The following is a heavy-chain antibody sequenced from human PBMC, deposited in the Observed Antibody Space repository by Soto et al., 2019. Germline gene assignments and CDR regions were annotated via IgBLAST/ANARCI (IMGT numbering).Heavy chain of an antibody. CDR1: GGSVSSGSYY. V-gene: IGHV4-61*01. Sequence: QVQLQESGPGLVKPSETLSLTCTVSGGSVSSGSYYWGWIRQPPGKGLEWIGYIYHSGSTNYNPSLKSRVTISVDTSTKQFSRGLTSVTAADTAVYYCARLSAAWFDPWGQGTLVTVAS. CDR3: ARLSAAWFDP. CDR2: IYHSGST. D-gene: IGHD6-13*01. J-gene: IGHJ5*02.